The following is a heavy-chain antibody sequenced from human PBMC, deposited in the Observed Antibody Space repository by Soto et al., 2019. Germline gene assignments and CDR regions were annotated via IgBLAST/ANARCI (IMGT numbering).Heavy chain of an antibody. CDR2: IGPNPANT. Sequence: EVQLLESGGGLVQPGGSLRLSCAASGFPFSATGMLWVRQPPGGGLEWGSAIGPNPANTNYADSVKGRFTISRDNSKSTVLLQMANLRAEDTALYYCTSARYCSRDACPAAEWGQGTLITVSS. J-gene: IGHJ4*02. CDR1: GFPFSATG. V-gene: IGHV3-23*01. CDR3: TSARYCSRDACPAAE. D-gene: IGHD2-2*01.